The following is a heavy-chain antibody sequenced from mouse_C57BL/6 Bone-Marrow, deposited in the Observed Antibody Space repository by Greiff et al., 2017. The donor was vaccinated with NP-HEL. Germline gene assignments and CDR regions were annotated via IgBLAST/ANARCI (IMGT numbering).Heavy chain of an antibody. D-gene: IGHD2-4*01. J-gene: IGHJ4*01. CDR3: GRTTMSTTRRVRYAMDY. Sequence: QVQLQQPGAELVKPGASVKMSCKASGYTFPSYWITWVKQRPGQGLEWIGDIYPGSGSTNYTEKFKGKATLTVDPSSSTAYLQLSRLTSEDAAVYYCGRTTMSTTRRVRYAMDYWGQGTSVTVSS. CDR1: GYTFPSYW. V-gene: IGHV1-55*01. CDR2: IYPGSGST.